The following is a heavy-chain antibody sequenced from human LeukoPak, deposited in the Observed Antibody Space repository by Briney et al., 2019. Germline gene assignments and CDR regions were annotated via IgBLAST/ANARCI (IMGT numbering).Heavy chain of an antibody. V-gene: IGHV1-18*01. J-gene: IGHJ3*02. CDR1: GYTFTSYG. CDR2: ISANNSNT. CDR3: ARDGLVNYYDSSGYYTGDAFDI. Sequence: ASVTVTCKASGYTFTSYGISWVRQAPGQGLEWMGWISANNSNTNNAHKLQGRVTMTTDTSTRTAYMELRRLRSDDTAGYYCARDGLVNYYDSSGYYTGDAFDIWGQGTMVTVSS. D-gene: IGHD3-22*01.